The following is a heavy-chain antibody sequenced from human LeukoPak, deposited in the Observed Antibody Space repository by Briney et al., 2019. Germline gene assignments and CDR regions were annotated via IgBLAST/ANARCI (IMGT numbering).Heavy chain of an antibody. V-gene: IGHV1-69*05. Sequence: ASVKVSCKASGGTFSSYAISWVRQAPGQGLEWMGGIIPIFGTANYAQKFQGRVTITTDESTSTAYMELSSLRSEDTAVYYCARVGVVVPAAPPWVGGFDYWGQGTLVTVSS. CDR2: IIPIFGTA. CDR1: GGTFSSYA. D-gene: IGHD2-2*01. J-gene: IGHJ4*02. CDR3: ARVGVVVPAAPPWVGGFDY.